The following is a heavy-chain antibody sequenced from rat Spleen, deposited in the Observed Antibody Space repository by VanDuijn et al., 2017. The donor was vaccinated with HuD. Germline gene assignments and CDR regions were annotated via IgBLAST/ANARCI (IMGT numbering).Heavy chain of an antibody. V-gene: IGHV5-31*01. CDR3: ARHRLYFDDGSYYHSRVMDA. CDR1: GFTFKNYW. Sequence: EVQLVESGGGLIQPGRSLKLSCVASGFTFKNYWMTWIRQAPGKGLAWVASITNTGGSTYYPDSVKGRFTISRDTVENTLYLQMSSLRSEDTATYFCARHRLYFDDGSYYHSRVMDAWGQGASVTVSS. J-gene: IGHJ4*01. CDR2: ITNTGGST. D-gene: IGHD1-12*02.